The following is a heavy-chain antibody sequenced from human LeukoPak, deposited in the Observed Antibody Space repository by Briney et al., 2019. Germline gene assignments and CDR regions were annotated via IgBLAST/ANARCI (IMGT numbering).Heavy chain of an antibody. J-gene: IGHJ5*02. Sequence: SETLSLTCTVSGGSISSYYWSWIRQPPGKGLEWIGYIYYSGSTNYNPSLKSRVTMSVDTSKNQFSLKLSSVTAADTAVYYCARGVSSGYRKLHNWFDPWGQGTLVTVSS. CDR3: ARGVSSGYRKLHNWFDP. CDR2: IYYSGST. CDR1: GGSISSYY. D-gene: IGHD3-22*01. V-gene: IGHV4-59*12.